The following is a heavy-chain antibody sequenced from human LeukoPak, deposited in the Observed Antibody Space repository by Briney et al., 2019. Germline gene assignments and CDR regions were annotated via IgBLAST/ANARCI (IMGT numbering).Heavy chain of an antibody. V-gene: IGHV3-23*01. CDR1: GFTFSSYG. CDR3: ARGSYDSSGHKYYFDY. CDR2: ISGSGGST. Sequence: GGSLRLSCAASGFTFSSYGMRWVRQAPGKGLEGVSVISGSGGSTYYADSVKGRFTISRDNSKNTLYLQMNSLRAEDTAVYYCARGSYDSSGHKYYFDYWGQGTLVTVSS. D-gene: IGHD3-22*01. J-gene: IGHJ4*02.